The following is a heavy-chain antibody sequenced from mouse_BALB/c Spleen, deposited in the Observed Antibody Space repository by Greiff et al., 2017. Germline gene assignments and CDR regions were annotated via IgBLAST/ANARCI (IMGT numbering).Heavy chain of an antibody. J-gene: IGHJ1*01. CDR3: ARSGPLYWYFDV. D-gene: IGHD3-2*02. Sequence: ESGPGLVKPSQSLSLTCTVTGYSITSDYAWNWIRQFPGNKLEWMGYISYSGSTSYNPSLKSRISITRDTSKNQFFLQLNSVTTEDTATYYCARSGPLYWYFDVWGAGTTVTVSS. CDR1: GYSITSDYA. V-gene: IGHV3-2*02. CDR2: ISYSGST.